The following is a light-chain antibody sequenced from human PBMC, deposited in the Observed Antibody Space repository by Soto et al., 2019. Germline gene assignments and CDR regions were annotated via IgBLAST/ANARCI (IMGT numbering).Light chain of an antibody. Sequence: DIQMTQAPSTLSASEGHRLTITGRASQSISVWFAWYQQQAGTAPNLMIYKASRLESGVPSRFSGSASETEFTLTISRLPPDDFATYYCQQYSTYSTFGQGTKVDIK. J-gene: IGKJ1*01. CDR3: QQYSTYST. CDR2: KAS. CDR1: QSISVW. V-gene: IGKV1-5*03.